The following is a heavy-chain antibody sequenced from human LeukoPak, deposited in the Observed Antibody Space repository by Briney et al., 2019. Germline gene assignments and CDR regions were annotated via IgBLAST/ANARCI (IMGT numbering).Heavy chain of an antibody. CDR2: INPSGDT. J-gene: IGHJ4*02. Sequence: ASVKVSCKASGYTFTSRYMHWVRQAPGRGLEWMGLINPSGDTGYAQKFQGRVTVTRDTSTSTVYMELSSLISEDTAVYYCAADTDYWGQGTLVTVSS. CDR1: GYTFTSRY. CDR3: AADTDY. V-gene: IGHV1-46*01.